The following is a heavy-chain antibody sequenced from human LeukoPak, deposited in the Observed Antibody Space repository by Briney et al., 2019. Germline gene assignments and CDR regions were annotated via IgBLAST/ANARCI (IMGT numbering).Heavy chain of an antibody. Sequence: PSETLSLTCAVYGGSFSGYYWSWIRQPPGKGLEWIGEINHSGSTNYNPSLKSRVTISVDTSKNQFSLKLSSVTAADTAVYYCARGKGITIFGVASISPRFDPWGQGTLVTVSS. J-gene: IGHJ5*02. V-gene: IGHV4-34*01. CDR2: INHSGST. CDR1: GGSFSGYY. CDR3: ARGKGITIFGVASISPRFDP. D-gene: IGHD3-3*01.